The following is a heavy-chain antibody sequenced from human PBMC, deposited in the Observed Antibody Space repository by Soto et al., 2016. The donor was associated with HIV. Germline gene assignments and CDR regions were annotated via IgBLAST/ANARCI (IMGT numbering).Heavy chain of an antibody. CDR3: ARVGYDWNDAGAFDI. CDR2: INPNSGGT. J-gene: IGHJ3*02. V-gene: IGHV1-2*02. Sequence: QVQLVQSGAEVKKPGASVKVSCKASGYTFTGYYMHWVRQAPGRGLEWMGWINPNSGGTNYAQKFQGRVTMTRDTSISTAYMELSRLRSDDTAVYYCARVGYDWNDAGAFDIWGQGTMVTVSS. D-gene: IGHD1-1*01. CDR1: GYTFTGYY.